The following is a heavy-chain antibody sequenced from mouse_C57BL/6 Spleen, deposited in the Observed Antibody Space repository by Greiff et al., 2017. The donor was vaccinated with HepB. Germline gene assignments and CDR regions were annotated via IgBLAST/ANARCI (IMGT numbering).Heavy chain of an antibody. CDR3: AYGNSLYWYFDV. Sequence: QVQLQQSGAELVKPGASVKISCKASGYAFSSYWMNWVKQRPGKGLEWIGQIYPGDGDTNYNGKFKGKATLTADKSSSTAYMQLSSLTSEDSAVYFGAYGNSLYWYFDVWGTGTTVTVSS. CDR1: GYAFSSYW. J-gene: IGHJ1*03. D-gene: IGHD2-1*01. CDR2: IYPGDGDT. V-gene: IGHV1-80*01.